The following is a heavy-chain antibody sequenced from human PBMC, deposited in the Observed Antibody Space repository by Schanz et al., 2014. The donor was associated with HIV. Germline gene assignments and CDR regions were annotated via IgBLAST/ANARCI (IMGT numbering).Heavy chain of an antibody. Sequence: EVQLWESGGALVQPGGSLRLSCAASGFTFSSYAMTWVRQAPGKGLEWVSAISGSGGTTYYADSVKGRFTISRDNSKDTLSLHMNSLRAEDTAIYYCVSDYGDYPGDLGDWGQGTLVTVSS. CDR3: VSDYGDYPGDLGD. J-gene: IGHJ4*02. CDR2: ISGSGGTT. CDR1: GFTFSSYA. D-gene: IGHD4-17*01. V-gene: IGHV3-23*01.